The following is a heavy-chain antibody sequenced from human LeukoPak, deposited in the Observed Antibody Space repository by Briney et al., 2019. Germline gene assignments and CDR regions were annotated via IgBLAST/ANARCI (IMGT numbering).Heavy chain of an antibody. Sequence: ASVKVSCKASGYTFTSYGISWVRQAPGQGLEWMGWISAYNGNTKYAQKIQGRVTMTTDTSTSTAYMELRSLRSDDTAVYYCARDRLGGTDDWFDPWGQGTLVTVSS. V-gene: IGHV1-18*01. D-gene: IGHD3-3*01. J-gene: IGHJ5*02. CDR3: ARDRLGGTDDWFDP. CDR1: GYTFTSYG. CDR2: ISAYNGNT.